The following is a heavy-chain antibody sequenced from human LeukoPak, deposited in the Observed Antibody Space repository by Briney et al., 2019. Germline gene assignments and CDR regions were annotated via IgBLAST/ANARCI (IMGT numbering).Heavy chain of an antibody. CDR2: TSWNSGSI. D-gene: IGHD3-22*01. V-gene: IGHV3-9*03. J-gene: IGHJ4*02. Sequence: GRSLRLSCAASGFTFDDYAMHWVRPAPGKGLEWVSGTSWNSGSIGYADSVKGRFTISRDNAKNSLYLQMNSLRAEDMALYYCAKALGPYYYDSSGYLDYWGQGTLVTVSS. CDR1: GFTFDDYA. CDR3: AKALGPYYYDSSGYLDY.